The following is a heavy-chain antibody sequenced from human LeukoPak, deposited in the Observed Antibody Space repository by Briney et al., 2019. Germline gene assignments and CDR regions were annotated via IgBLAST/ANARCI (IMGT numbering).Heavy chain of an antibody. V-gene: IGHV4-59*08. CDR2: IYYSGST. J-gene: IGHJ4*02. Sequence: SETLSLTRTVSGGSISSYYWSGIRQPPGKGLEWIGYIYYSGSTNYNPSLKRRVTISVDTSKNQFSLKLSSVTAADTAVYYCASGLRYFDLYYWGQGTLVTVSS. CDR1: GGSISSYY. D-gene: IGHD3-9*01. CDR3: ASGLRYFDLYY.